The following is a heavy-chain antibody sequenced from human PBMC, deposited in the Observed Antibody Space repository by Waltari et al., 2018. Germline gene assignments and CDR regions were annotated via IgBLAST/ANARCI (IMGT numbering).Heavy chain of an antibody. D-gene: IGHD1-26*01. V-gene: IGHV4-34*01. J-gene: IGHJ1*01. Sequence: QVHLQQWGAGLLKPSETLSLTCAVYGGPFSGYYWAWLRQPPGKGPEGFGEINRGGNINLKPFLKCRVIMAGVTSKNQVFLKLTSVTAADTAVYYCARAEQGGSAVGPDFQHWGQGTLVTVSS. CDR3: ARAEQGGSAVGPDFQH. CDR2: INRGGNI. CDR1: GGPFSGYY.